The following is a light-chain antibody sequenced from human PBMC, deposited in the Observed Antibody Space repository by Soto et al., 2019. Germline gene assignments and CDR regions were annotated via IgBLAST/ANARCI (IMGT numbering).Light chain of an antibody. CDR3: QQRSHWPPT. CDR1: QSVSSK. V-gene: IGKV3-11*01. CDR2: DAT. Sequence: FVLTQSPATLSLSPGERATLSCRASQSVSSKLAWYQQKPGQAPRLLIYDATNRATGIPARFSGSGSGTDFTLTISSLEPEDFAVYYCQQRSHWPPTFGQGTKVDIK. J-gene: IGKJ1*01.